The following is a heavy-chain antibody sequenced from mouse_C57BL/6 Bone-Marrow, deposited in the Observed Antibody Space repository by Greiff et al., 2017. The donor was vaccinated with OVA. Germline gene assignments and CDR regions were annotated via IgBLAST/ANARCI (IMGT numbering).Heavy chain of an antibody. J-gene: IGHJ4*01. V-gene: IGHV1-7*01. D-gene: IGHD2-5*01. Sequence: QVHVKQSGAELAKPGASVKLSCKASGYTFTSYWMHWVKQRPGQGLEWIGYINPSSGYTKYNQKFKDKATLTADKSSSTAYMQLSSLTYEDSAVYYCAREDYSNSMDYWGQGTSVTVSS. CDR1: GYTFTSYW. CDR2: INPSSGYT. CDR3: AREDYSNSMDY.